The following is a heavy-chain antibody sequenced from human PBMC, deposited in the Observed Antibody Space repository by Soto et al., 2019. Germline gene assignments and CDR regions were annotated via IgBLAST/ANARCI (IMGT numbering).Heavy chain of an antibody. V-gene: IGHV4-30-4*08. CDR3: AREGNTAMVTGWFDP. J-gene: IGHJ5*02. Sequence: SETLSLTCTVSGGSISSGGYYWSWIRQHPGKGLEWIGYIYYSGSTYYNPSLKSRVTISVDTSKNQFSLKLSSVTAADTAVYYCAREGNTAMVTGWFDPWGQGTLVTVSS. D-gene: IGHD5-18*01. CDR2: IYYSGST. CDR1: GGSISSGGYY.